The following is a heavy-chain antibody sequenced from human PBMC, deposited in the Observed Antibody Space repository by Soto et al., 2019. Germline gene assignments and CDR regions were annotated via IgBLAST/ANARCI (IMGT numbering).Heavy chain of an antibody. CDR3: ARGVGCSGSYSDY. CDR2: INAGNGNT. Sequence: QVQLVQSGAEVKKPGASVKVSCKASGYTFTSYAMHWVRQAPGQRLEWMGWINAGNGNTKYSQKFQGRVTITRDTPASTANMELSSLSSEDTAVYYCARGVGCSGSYSDYWGQGTLVTVSS. V-gene: IGHV1-3*01. J-gene: IGHJ4*02. D-gene: IGHD3-10*02. CDR1: GYTFTSYA.